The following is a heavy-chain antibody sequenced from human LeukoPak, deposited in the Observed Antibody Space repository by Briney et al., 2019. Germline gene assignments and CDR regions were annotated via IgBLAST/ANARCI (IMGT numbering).Heavy chain of an antibody. CDR3: ARAGGDILTGYYLAPGVIDY. J-gene: IGHJ4*02. CDR1: GGSISSSNW. V-gene: IGHV4-4*02. D-gene: IGHD3-9*01. Sequence: PSGTLSLTCAVSGGSISSSNWWSWIRQPPGKGLEWIGEIYHSGSTNYNPSLKSRVTISIDKSKTQFSLKLSPVTAADTAVYYCARAGGDILTGYYLAPGVIDYWGQGTLVTVSS. CDR2: IYHSGST.